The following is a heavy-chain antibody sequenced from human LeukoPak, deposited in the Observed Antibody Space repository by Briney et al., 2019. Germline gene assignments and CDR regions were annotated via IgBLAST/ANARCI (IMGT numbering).Heavy chain of an antibody. CDR1: GFTFSNYG. CDR2: INGRADEA. J-gene: IGHJ4*02. Sequence: PGASMRLSCAASGFTFSNYGMNWVHQAPGKGLEWVSSINGRADEAHHADSVKGRFTISRDNSKNTLYLQMNSLRAEDTAVYYCAKGEGYDMWGQGTLVTVSS. CDR3: AKGEGYDM. V-gene: IGHV3-23*01. D-gene: IGHD3-9*01.